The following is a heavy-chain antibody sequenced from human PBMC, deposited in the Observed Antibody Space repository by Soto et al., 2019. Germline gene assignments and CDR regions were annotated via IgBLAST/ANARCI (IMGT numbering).Heavy chain of an antibody. CDR2: MNPNSGNT. J-gene: IGHJ4*02. CDR1: GYTFTSYD. V-gene: IGHV1-8*01. CDR3: ARDHDAARDIDY. D-gene: IGHD6-6*01. Sequence: SVKVSCKASGYTFTSYDINWVRQATGQGLEWMGWMNPNSGNTGYAQKFQGRVTMTRNTSISTAYMELSSLRSEDTAVYYCARDHDAARDIDYWGQGTLVTVSS.